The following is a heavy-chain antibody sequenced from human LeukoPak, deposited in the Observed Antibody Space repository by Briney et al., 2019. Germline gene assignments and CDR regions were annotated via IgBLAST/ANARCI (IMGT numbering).Heavy chain of an antibody. Sequence: GGSLRLSCAASGFTFSSHAMNWVRQAPGKGLEWVSTISGSGTNTYYADSVKGRFTISRDNSKNTLYLQMNSLRAEDTAVYYCAKSIIPVIALNYFDYWGQGTLVTVSS. J-gene: IGHJ4*02. V-gene: IGHV3-23*01. CDR1: GFTFSSHA. D-gene: IGHD3-22*01. CDR2: ISGSGTNT. CDR3: AKSIIPVIALNYFDY.